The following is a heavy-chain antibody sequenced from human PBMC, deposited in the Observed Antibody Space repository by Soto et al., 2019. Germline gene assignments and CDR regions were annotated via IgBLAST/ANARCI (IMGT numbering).Heavy chain of an antibody. CDR1: GFIVNNYA. CDR3: VRRAGGAVVWYYDL. V-gene: IGHV3-23*01. Sequence: EVQLLESEGGLVQRGGSLRLSCAASGFIVNNYAMTWVRQAPGKGLEWVARVSGRGGSAYYADSVKGRLTISRDNSNNTLYLQMTNVRGEDTAVYYCVRRAGGAVVWYYDLWGRGTLLSVFS. J-gene: IGHJ2*01. D-gene: IGHD2-21*01. CDR2: VSGRGGSA.